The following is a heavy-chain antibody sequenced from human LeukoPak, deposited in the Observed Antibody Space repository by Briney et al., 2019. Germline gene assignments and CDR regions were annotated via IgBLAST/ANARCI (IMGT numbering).Heavy chain of an antibody. Sequence: RPGGSLRLSCAASGFTFSSYEMNWVRQAPGKGLEWVSYISSSAGTTYYADSVKGRFTISRDSSKNTLYLQMNSLRAEDTAVYYCARDYYDSSGPNDYWGQGTLVTVSS. V-gene: IGHV3-48*03. D-gene: IGHD3-22*01. J-gene: IGHJ4*02. CDR2: ISSSAGTT. CDR1: GFTFSSYE. CDR3: ARDYYDSSGPNDY.